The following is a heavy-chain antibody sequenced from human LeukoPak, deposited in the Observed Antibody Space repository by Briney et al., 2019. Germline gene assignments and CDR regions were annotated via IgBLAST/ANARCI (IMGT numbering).Heavy chain of an antibody. CDR3: ASGIVGAEG. Sequence: LETLSLTCAVYCGSFSGYYWSWIRQPPGKGLEWIGEINHSGSTNYNPSLKSRVTISVDTSKNQFSLKLSSVTAADTAVYYCASGIVGAEGWGQGTLVTVSS. CDR2: INHSGST. CDR1: CGSFSGYY. D-gene: IGHD1-26*01. V-gene: IGHV4-34*01. J-gene: IGHJ4*02.